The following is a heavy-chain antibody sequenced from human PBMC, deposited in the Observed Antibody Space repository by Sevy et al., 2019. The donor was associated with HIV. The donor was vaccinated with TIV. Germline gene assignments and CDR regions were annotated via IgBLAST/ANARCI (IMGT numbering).Heavy chain of an antibody. J-gene: IGHJ4*02. Sequence: GGSLRLSCSGFGFTFQAFGMHWVRQAPGKGPEWLAVISSDGSNQNYADSVKGRFTISRDNSKNLLFLQMNSLIPNDTAVYFCTKESLRGTYIRGDFDHWGQGTLVTASS. CDR1: GFTFQAFG. D-gene: IGHD3-10*02. CDR3: TKESLRGTYIRGDFDH. V-gene: IGHV3-30*18. CDR2: ISSDGSNQ.